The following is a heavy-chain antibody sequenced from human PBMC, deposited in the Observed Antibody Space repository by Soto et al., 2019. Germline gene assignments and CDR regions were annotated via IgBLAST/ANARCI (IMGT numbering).Heavy chain of an antibody. CDR1: GYTFTSYG. CDR3: ARLLDYYDSSGITRTFDY. V-gene: IGHV1-18*01. D-gene: IGHD3-22*01. J-gene: IGHJ4*02. CDR2: ISAYNGNT. Sequence: GASVKVSCKASGYTFTSYGISWVRQAPGQGLEWMGWISAYNGNTNYAQKLQGRVTMTTDTSTSTAYMELRSLRSDDTAVYYCARLLDYYDSSGITRTFDYWGQGTLVTVSS.